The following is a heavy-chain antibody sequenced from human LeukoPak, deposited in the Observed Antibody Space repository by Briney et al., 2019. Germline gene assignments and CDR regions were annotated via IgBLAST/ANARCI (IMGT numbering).Heavy chain of an antibody. V-gene: IGHV1-18*01. J-gene: IGHJ3*02. D-gene: IGHD5-18*01. CDR3: ARDRGGYSYDYIRGHAFDI. Sequence: ASVKVSCKASGYTLSSYSTTWMRQAPGQGLEWMGWISTYNGKTNFAEKFQGRVTMTTDTSTSIVYMELRSLRSDDTAVYFCARDRGGYSYDYIRGHAFDIWGQGTKATVSS. CDR2: ISTYNGKT. CDR1: GYTLSSYS.